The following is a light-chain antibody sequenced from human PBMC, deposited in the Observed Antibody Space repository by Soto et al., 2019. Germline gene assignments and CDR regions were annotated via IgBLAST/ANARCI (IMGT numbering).Light chain of an antibody. J-gene: IGLJ1*01. CDR2: DVT. V-gene: IGLV2-11*01. CDR1: SSDVGAYNA. Sequence: LTQPRSVSGSPGQSVTISCTGTSSDVGAYNAVSWYQQNPGKAPKFMIYDVTKRPSGVPDRFSGSKSGNTASLTISGLQAEDEADYYCFSYAGNYIYVFGTGTKVTVL. CDR3: FSYAGNYIYV.